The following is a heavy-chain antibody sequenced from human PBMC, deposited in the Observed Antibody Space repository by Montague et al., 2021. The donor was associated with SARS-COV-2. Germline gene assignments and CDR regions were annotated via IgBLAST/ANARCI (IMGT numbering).Heavy chain of an antibody. Sequence: SETLSPTCAVHGGSFSTYSWNWIRQPPGKGLEWIGEIHHGGSTNYNPSLKSRDTISADTSKNQFSLKLTSVAAADTAVYYCARLGDGVVPSPILGVGPYYSYYYMDVWGKGTTVTVSS. CDR2: IHHGGST. J-gene: IGHJ6*03. V-gene: IGHV4-34*01. CDR1: GGSFSTYS. CDR3: ARLGDGVVPSPILGVGPYYSYYYMDV. D-gene: IGHD3-10*01.